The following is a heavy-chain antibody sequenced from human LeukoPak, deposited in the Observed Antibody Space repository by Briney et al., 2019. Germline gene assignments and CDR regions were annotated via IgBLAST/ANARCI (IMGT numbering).Heavy chain of an antibody. CDR3: ARRVTGDLRRFDY. J-gene: IGHJ4*02. CDR1: GDSISSRSYY. V-gene: IGHV4-39*01. CDR2: IYYSGST. D-gene: IGHD7-27*01. Sequence: SETLSLTCTVSGDSISSRSYYWAWIRQPPGKGLEWIGRIYYSGSTYHNPSLKGRVTISVDTSKNQFSLKLSSVTAADTAVYFCARRVTGDLRRFDYWGQGTLVTVSS.